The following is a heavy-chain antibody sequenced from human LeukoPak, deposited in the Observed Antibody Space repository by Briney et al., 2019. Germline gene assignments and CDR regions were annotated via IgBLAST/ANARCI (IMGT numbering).Heavy chain of an antibody. Sequence: PSETLSLTCTVSGGSLSDYSWSWIRQPPGKGLEWIGNIYYSGSANHNPSLKSRVTISRDTSKNQFSLKLTSVTTADTAVYYCARAGGVKTAALDLDYWGQGTLVTVSS. D-gene: IGHD6-25*01. CDR1: GGSLSDYS. J-gene: IGHJ4*02. V-gene: IGHV4-59*01. CDR3: ARAGGVKTAALDLDY. CDR2: IYYSGSA.